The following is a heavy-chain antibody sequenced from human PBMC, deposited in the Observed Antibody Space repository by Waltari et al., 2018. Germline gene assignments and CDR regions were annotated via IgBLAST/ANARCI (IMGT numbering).Heavy chain of an antibody. CDR3: TRDPGKGAYDL. J-gene: IGHJ3*01. Sequence: EVQLVESGGGLVQPGESLRLSCAASGFTFDSYSMAWIRQTPEKGRECVATITQKVNEKYYADAVKGRFTVSRDNAKNSLYLQMNSLRGDDTAVYYCTRDPGKGAYDLWGQGTMVTVSS. CDR1: GFTFDSYS. V-gene: IGHV3-7*01. CDR2: ITQKVNEK.